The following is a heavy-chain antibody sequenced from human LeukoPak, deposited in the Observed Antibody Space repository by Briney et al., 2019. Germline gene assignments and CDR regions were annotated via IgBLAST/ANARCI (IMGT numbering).Heavy chain of an antibody. D-gene: IGHD3-9*01. V-gene: IGHV1-2*02. J-gene: IGHJ5*02. CDR1: GYTFTGYY. Sequence: ASVKVSCKASGYTFTGYYMHWVRQAPGQGLEWMGWINPNSGGTNYAQRFQGRVTMTRDTSISTAYMELSRLRSDDTAVYYCASGRYYDILTGYYHWFDPWGQGTLVTVSS. CDR3: ASGRYYDILTGYYHWFDP. CDR2: INPNSGGT.